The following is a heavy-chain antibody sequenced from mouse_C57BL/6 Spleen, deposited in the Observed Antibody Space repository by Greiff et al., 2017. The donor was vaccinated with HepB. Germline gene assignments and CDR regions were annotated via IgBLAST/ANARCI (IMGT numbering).Heavy chain of an antibody. CDR1: GYSITSGYY. J-gene: IGHJ2*01. CDR2: ISYDGSN. V-gene: IGHV3-6*01. D-gene: IGHD3-2*02. Sequence: VQLQESGPGLVKPSQSLSLTCSVTGYSITSGYYWNWIRQFPGNKLEWMGYISYDGSNNYNPSLKNRISITRDTSKNQFFLKLNSVTTEDTATYYCARETSRQLRLDYWGQGTTLTVSS. CDR3: ARETSRQLRLDY.